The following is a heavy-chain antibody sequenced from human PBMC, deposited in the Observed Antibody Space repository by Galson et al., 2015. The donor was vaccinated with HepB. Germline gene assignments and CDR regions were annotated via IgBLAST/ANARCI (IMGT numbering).Heavy chain of an antibody. J-gene: IGHJ4*01. D-gene: IGHD1-26*01. V-gene: IGHV3-33*08. Sequence: SLRLSCAASGFTFSTFGIHWVRQAPGKGLEWVAVIWYDGSKRNYADSVKGRFTISRDNSKNTLYLEMSSLSAGDTAIYHCARDASWVGNPWYFDHWGQGTCARVGSDSGQYLGKSGLRHEEPAIYQCAGDSSVVGNPWYVDHWGHGTRVTVSS. CDR2: IWYDGSKR. CDR1: GFTFSTFG. CDR3: ARDASWVGNPWYFDHWGQGTCARVGSDSGQYLGKSGLRHEEPAIYQCAGDSSVVGNPWYVDH.